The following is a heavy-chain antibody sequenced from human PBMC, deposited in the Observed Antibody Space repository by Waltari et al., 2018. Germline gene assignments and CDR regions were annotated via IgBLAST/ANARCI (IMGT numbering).Heavy chain of an antibody. CDR3: ARSGRDINDFWSGYHTLHYYYGMDV. V-gene: IGHV3-7*01. D-gene: IGHD3-3*01. CDR2: IKQDGSGK. Sequence: EVQLVESGGGLVQPGGSLRLSCAASGFTFSSYWMSWVRQAPGKGLEWVANIKQDGSGKYYVDSVKGRFTISRDNAKNSLYLQVNSLRAEDTAVYYCARSGRDINDFWSGYHTLHYYYGMDVWGQGTTVTVSS. J-gene: IGHJ6*02. CDR1: GFTFSSYW.